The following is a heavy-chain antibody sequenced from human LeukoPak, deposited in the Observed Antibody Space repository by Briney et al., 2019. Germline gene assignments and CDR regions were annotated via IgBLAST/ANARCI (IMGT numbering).Heavy chain of an antibody. CDR1: GGSVSSTNYY. Sequence: PSETLSLTCTVSGGSVSSTNYYWGWIRQPPGKGLEWVGSIYYSGSTNYNPSLKSRVTISVDTSKNQSSLKLSSVTAADTAVYFCARQRPNYDILTGYYLYYPVWGQGTLVTVSS. D-gene: IGHD3-9*01. V-gene: IGHV4-39*01. J-gene: IGHJ4*02. CDR2: IYYSGST. CDR3: ARQRPNYDILTGYYLYYPV.